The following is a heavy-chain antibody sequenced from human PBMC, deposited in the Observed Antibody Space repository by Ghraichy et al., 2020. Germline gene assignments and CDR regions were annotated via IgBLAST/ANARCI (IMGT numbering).Heavy chain of an antibody. J-gene: IGHJ4*02. Sequence: ETLSLTCAASGFTFSSYSMNWVRQAPGKGLEWVSSISSSSSTMYYADSVKGRFTISRDNAKNSLYLQMNSLRAEDTAVYYCARIGEAMVIGDLYYFDYWGQGTLVTVSS. CDR1: GFTFSSYS. V-gene: IGHV3-48*01. D-gene: IGHD5-18*01. CDR3: ARIGEAMVIGDLYYFDY. CDR2: ISSSSSTM.